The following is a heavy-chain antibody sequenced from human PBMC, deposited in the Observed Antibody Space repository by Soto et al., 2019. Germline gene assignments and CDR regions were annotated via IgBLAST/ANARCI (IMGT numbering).Heavy chain of an antibody. CDR2: IKEDGSEK. J-gene: IGHJ4*02. V-gene: IGHV3-7*04. Sequence: GGSLRLSCAASGFTFSTYWMNWVRQAPGKGPEWVANIKEDGSEKNYVDSVKGRFTISRDNAKNSLFLQMNSLRGEDTAVYYCARVRGQWILDYWGQGTLVTVSS. CDR3: ARVRGQWILDY. D-gene: IGHD5-18*01. CDR1: GFTFSTYW.